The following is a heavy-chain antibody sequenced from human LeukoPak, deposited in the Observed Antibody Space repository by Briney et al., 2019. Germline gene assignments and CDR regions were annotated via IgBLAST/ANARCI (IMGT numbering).Heavy chain of an antibody. D-gene: IGHD1-26*01. CDR3: ARGSYSSFDY. CDR2: ISGSGDST. J-gene: IGHJ4*02. Sequence: GGSLRLSCAASGFTFSNYVMSWVRQAPGKGLEWVSLISGSGDSTYYADSVKGRFTISRDNSKNTLYLQMNSLRAEDTAVYYCARGSYSSFDYWGQGTLVTVSS. CDR1: GFTFSNYV. V-gene: IGHV3-23*01.